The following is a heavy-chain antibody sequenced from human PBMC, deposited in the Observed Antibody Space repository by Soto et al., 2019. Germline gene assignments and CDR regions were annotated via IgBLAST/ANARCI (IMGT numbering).Heavy chain of an antibody. V-gene: IGHV4-59*01. J-gene: IGHJ4*02. D-gene: IGHD3-22*01. CDR3: ARIQSITMIPDY. CDR1: GGSISSYY. CDR2: IYYSGST. Sequence: QVQLQESGPGLVKPSETLSLTCTVSGGSISSYYWSWIRQPPGKGLEWIGYIYYSGSTNYNPSLKSRVTISVDTSKNQFSLKLSSVTAADTAVYYCARIQSITMIPDYWGQGTLVTVSS.